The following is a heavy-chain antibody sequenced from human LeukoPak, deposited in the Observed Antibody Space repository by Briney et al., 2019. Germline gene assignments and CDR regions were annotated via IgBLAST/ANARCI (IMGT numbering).Heavy chain of an antibody. CDR3: ARVAGGAIQH. CDR2: IYYSGST. V-gene: IGHV4-59*01. D-gene: IGHD1-26*01. Sequence: SETLSLTCTVSGGSISSYYWSWIWQPPGKGLEWIGYIYYSGSTNYNPSLKSRVTISVDTSKNQFSLKLSSVTAADTAVYYCARVAGGAIQHWGQGTLVTVSS. CDR1: GGSISSYY. J-gene: IGHJ1*01.